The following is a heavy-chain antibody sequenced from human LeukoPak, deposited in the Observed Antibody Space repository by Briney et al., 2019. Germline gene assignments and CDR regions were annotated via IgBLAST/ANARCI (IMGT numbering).Heavy chain of an antibody. J-gene: IGHJ4*02. CDR2: ISYDVGKK. CDR1: GFTFETYE. D-gene: IGHD3-22*01. V-gene: IGHV3-30*18. Sequence: GGSLRLSCAASGFTFETYEMNWVRQAPGKGLEWVAVISYDVGKKYYADSVKGRFTISRDNSKNTLYLQMNSLRAEDTAVYYCAKDDYYDTSGYRDWGQGTLVTVSS. CDR3: AKDDYYDTSGYRD.